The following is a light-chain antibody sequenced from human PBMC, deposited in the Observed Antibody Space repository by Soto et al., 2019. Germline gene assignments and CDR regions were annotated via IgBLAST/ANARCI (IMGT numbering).Light chain of an antibody. J-gene: IGKJ1*01. V-gene: IGKV3D-15*01. CDR1: QSVSSR. CDR3: QQYNNWPPWT. CDR2: GAS. Sequence: EIVMTQSPATLSVSPGERATLSCRASQSVSSRLAWYQQKPGQAPRLLIFGASNRATGIPDRFSGSGSGTEFTLTISSLQPEDFAVYYCQQYNNWPPWTFGQGTKVDIK.